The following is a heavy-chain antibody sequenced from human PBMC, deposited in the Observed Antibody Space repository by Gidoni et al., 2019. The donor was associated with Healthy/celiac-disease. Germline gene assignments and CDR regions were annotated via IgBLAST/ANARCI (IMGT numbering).Heavy chain of an antibody. CDR1: GGTFSSYT. D-gene: IGHD3-9*01. CDR3: ARGVTIFNYYYGMDV. J-gene: IGHJ6*02. V-gene: IGHV1-69*02. Sequence: QVQLVQSGAEVKTPGSSVKVSCKASGGTFSSYTISWVRQAPGQGLEWMGRIIPILGIANYAQKFQGRVTITADKSTSTAYMELSSLRSEDTAVYYCARGVTIFNYYYGMDVWGQGTTVTVSS. CDR2: IIPILGIA.